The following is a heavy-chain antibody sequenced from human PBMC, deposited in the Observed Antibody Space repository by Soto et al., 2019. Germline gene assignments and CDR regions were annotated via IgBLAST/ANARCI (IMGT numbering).Heavy chain of an antibody. V-gene: IGHV3-23*01. CDR2: ISGSGGST. CDR3: AKDIAYYYGSGSYYNLDY. D-gene: IGHD3-10*01. CDR1: GVTFISYA. Sequence: GGSQRLSCAASGVTFISYAMSWVRQAPGKGLEWVSAISGSGGSTYYADSVKGRFTISRDNSKNTLYLQMNSLRAEDTAVYYCAKDIAYYYGSGSYYNLDYWGQGTLVTVSS. J-gene: IGHJ4*02.